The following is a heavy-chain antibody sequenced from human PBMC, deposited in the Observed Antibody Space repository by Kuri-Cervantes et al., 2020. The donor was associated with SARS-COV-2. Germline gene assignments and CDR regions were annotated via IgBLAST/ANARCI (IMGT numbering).Heavy chain of an antibody. D-gene: IGHD3-22*01. J-gene: IGHJ3*02. Sequence: GESLKISCAASGFTFSDYTINWVRQAPGRGLEWVASISGRSSYIYYADSLKGRFTISRDNAKNSLYLQMNSLRAEDTAVYYCARRGILYYDSSGFAFDIWGQGTMVTVSS. CDR3: ARRGILYYDSSGFAFDI. CDR1: GFTFSDYT. V-gene: IGHV3-21*04. CDR2: ISGRSSYI.